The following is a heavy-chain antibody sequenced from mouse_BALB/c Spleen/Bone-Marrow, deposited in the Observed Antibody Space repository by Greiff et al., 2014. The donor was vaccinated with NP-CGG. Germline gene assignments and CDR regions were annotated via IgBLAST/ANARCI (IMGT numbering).Heavy chain of an antibody. D-gene: IGHD2-2*01. CDR1: GYTFTNYW. CDR3: ARERYGYDGWYFDV. V-gene: IGHV1S41*01. Sequence: DLVKPGASVKLSCKASGYTFTNYWINWIKQRPGRGLEWIGRIAPGSGSTYYNEMFKGKTTLTVDTSSSTAYIQLSSLSSEDSDVYFCARERYGYDGWYFDVWGAGTTVTVSS. J-gene: IGHJ1*01. CDR2: IAPGSGST.